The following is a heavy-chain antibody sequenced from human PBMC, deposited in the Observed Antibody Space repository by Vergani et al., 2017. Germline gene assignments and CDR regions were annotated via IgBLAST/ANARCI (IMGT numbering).Heavy chain of an antibody. V-gene: IGHV4-39*07. J-gene: IGHJ4*02. CDR3: ARDSDGFVRSSGFDY. CDR2: IYYSGST. D-gene: IGHD6-19*01. CDR1: GGSISSSSYY. Sequence: QLQLQESGPGLVKPSETLSLTCTVSGGSISSSSYYWGWIRQPPGKGLEWIGSIYYSGSTYYNPSLKSRVTISVDTSKNQFSLKLSSVTAADTAVYYCARDSDGFVRSSGFDYWGQGTLVTVSS.